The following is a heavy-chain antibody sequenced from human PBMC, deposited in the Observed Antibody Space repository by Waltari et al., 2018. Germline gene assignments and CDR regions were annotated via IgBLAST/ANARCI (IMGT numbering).Heavy chain of an antibody. V-gene: IGHV4-39*01. CDR3: ARPGRVGGGSLMGLDY. D-gene: IGHD2-15*01. Sequence: QLQLQESGPGLVQPLETLSLTCSVPGGSLSSTSSSWAWIRQPPGQGLEWIGSFSYNGNTYYNPSLKSRITISVDTSKNQFSLQLRSVTAADTATYYCARPGRVGGGSLMGLDYWGQGTLVAVSS. CDR2: FSYNGNT. J-gene: IGHJ4*02. CDR1: GGSLSSTSSS.